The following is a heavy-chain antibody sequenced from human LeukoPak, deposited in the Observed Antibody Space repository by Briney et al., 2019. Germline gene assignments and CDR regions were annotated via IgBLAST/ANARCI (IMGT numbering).Heavy chain of an antibody. CDR3: AKGHNYGRR. J-gene: IGHJ4*02. CDR2: INAGGGET. D-gene: IGHD5-24*01. Sequence: GGSLRLSCEGSGFTFGKHAMSWVRQAPGQGLDWVSAINAGGGETYYGDSVKGRFTISRDNSKNTLYLQMNSLRVEDTAVYYCAKGHNYGRRWGPGTLVIVSS. CDR1: GFTFGKHA. V-gene: IGHV3-23*01.